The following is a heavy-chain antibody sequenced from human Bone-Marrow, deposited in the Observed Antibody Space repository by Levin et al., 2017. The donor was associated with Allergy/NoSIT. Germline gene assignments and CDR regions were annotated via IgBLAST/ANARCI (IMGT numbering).Heavy chain of an antibody. V-gene: IGHV3-53*01. Sequence: GESLKISCAASGFTVSSNYMSWVRQAPGKGLEWVSVIYSGGSTYYADSVKGRFTISRDNSKNTLYLQMNSLRAEDTAVYYCARCERGIAAAGTGFGDRYYYYYGMDVWGQGTTVTVSS. CDR1: GFTVSSNY. CDR2: IYSGGST. J-gene: IGHJ6*02. CDR3: ARCERGIAAAGTGFGDRYYYYYGMDV. D-gene: IGHD6-13*01.